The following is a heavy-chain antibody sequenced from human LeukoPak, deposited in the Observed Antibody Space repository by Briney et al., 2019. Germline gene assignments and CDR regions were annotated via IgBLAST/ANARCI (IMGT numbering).Heavy chain of an antibody. Sequence: PGGSLRLSCSASGFTFSDYGLHWARQAPGKGLAWVAIISDGGSNTYYGDSVKGRFTVSRDNSKNTLYLQMTSLRVDDTAVYYCAREVNYYYYMDVWGKGTTVTVS. V-gene: IGHV3-30*01. D-gene: IGHD4-11*01. J-gene: IGHJ6*03. CDR2: ISDGGSNT. CDR1: GFTFSDYG. CDR3: AREVNYYYYMDV.